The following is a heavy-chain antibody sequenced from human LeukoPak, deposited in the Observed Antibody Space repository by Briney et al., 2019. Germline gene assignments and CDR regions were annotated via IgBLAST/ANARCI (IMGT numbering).Heavy chain of an antibody. V-gene: IGHV4-30-2*01. J-gene: IGHJ5*02. CDR3: ARGGALNWFDP. Sequence: SETLSLTCTVSGGSISSGGYSWSWIRQPPGKGLEWIGYIYHSGSTYYNPSLKSRVTISVDRSKNQFSLKLSSVTAADTAVYYCARGGALNWFDPWGQGTLVTVSS. D-gene: IGHD3-16*01. CDR1: GGSISSGGYS. CDR2: IYHSGST.